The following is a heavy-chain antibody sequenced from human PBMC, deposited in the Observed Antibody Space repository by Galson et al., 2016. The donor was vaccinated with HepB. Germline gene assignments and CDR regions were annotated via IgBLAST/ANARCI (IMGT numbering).Heavy chain of an antibody. CDR2: VNSDDSSK. CDR3: AREITRGPRGYFDY. CDR1: GFTFSAHW. D-gene: IGHD2-8*02. J-gene: IGHJ4*02. V-gene: IGHV3-74*01. Sequence: SLRLSSATSGFTFSAHWMHWVRQTPEKGLEWVARVNSDDSSKSYADSVKSRFTIPRDTANNSLILQMGSLGLDDTAVDYCAREITRGPRGYFDYWGQGALVIVSS.